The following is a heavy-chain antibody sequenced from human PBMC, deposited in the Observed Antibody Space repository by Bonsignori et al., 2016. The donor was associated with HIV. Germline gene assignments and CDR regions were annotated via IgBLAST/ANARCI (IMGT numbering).Heavy chain of an antibody. V-gene: IGHV3-7*01. J-gene: IGHJ4*02. CDR2: INQDGSVK. CDR3: GSDIHRSLDY. CDR1: GFSFSDYW. Sequence: EVQVVQSGGGLVQPGGSLRLSCVASGFSFSDYWMSWVRQTPGKGLEWVAIINQDGSVKYYVDSMRGRFTISRDNTKNSLYLQMNSLTVEDTAVYYCGSDIHRSLDYWGQG. D-gene: IGHD3-10*01.